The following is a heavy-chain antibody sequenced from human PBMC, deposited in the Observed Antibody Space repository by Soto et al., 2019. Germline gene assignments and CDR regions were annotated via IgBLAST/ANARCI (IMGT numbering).Heavy chain of an antibody. CDR1: GGSISSSSYY. J-gene: IGHJ3*02. D-gene: IGHD2-15*01. V-gene: IGHV4-39*01. CDR2: IYYSGST. Sequence: SETLSLTCTVSGGSISSSSYYWGWIRQPPGKGLEWIGSIYYSGSTYYNPSLKSRVTISVDTSKNQFSLKLSSVTAADTAVYYCARHERGSVVVADDAFDIWGQGTMVTVSS. CDR3: ARHERGSVVVADDAFDI.